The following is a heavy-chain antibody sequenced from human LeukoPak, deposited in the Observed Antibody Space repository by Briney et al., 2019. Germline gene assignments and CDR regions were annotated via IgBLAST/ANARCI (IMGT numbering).Heavy chain of an antibody. D-gene: IGHD3-22*01. CDR1: GYTFTSYY. J-gene: IGHJ5*02. CDR3: ARSGTMIVVVTADWFDP. Sequence: ASVKVSCKASGYTFTSYYMHWVRQAPGQGLEWMGIINPSGGSTSYAQKFQGRVTMTRDTSTSTVYMELSSLRSEDPAVYYCARSGTMIVVVTADWFDPWGQGTLDTVSS. V-gene: IGHV1-46*01. CDR2: INPSGGST.